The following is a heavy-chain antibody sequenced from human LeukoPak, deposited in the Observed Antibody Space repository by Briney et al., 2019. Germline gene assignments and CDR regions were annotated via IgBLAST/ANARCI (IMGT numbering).Heavy chain of an antibody. CDR3: ASAREYCGSAECYEYFQH. CDR1: GFTVGTNS. V-gene: IGHV3-53*01. CDR2: IYSGGST. Sequence: GGSLRLSCAASGFTVGTNSMSWVRQSPGKGLEWVSVIYSGGSTYYADSVNGRFTISRDNSRNTLFLQMNSLRAEDTALYYCASAREYCGSAECYEYFQHWGQGTLVTVSS. D-gene: IGHD2-21*01. J-gene: IGHJ1*01.